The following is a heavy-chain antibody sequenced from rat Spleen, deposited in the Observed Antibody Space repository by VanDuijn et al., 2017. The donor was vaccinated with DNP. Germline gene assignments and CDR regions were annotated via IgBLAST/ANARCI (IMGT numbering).Heavy chain of an antibody. D-gene: IGHD1-12*02. J-gene: IGHJ3*01. CDR1: GFTLSDHN. V-gene: IGHV5S10*01. Sequence: EVQLVESGGGPVQPGRSLKLSCEAAGFTLSDHNMAWVRQAPKKGLEWVATIIYDGSSIYYRDSVKGRFTIARDNGKTTLYLQMDSLRSEDTAIYYCATVHYYDGTRFAYWGQGTLVTVSS. CDR2: IIYDGSSI. CDR3: ATVHYYDGTRFAY.